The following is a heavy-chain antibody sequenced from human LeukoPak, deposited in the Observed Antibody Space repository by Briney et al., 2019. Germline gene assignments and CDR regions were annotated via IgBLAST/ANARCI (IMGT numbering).Heavy chain of an antibody. V-gene: IGHV4-39*01. CDR3: ARLILSSYGYFFDY. J-gene: IGHJ4*02. CDR1: GGSISSSSYY. Sequence: SETLSLTCTVSGGSISSSSYYWGWIRQPPGKGLEWIGSIYYSGSTYYNPSLKSRVTISVDTSKNQFSLKLSSVTAADTAVYYCARLILSSYGYFFDYRGQGTLVTVSS. CDR2: IYYSGST. D-gene: IGHD5-18*01.